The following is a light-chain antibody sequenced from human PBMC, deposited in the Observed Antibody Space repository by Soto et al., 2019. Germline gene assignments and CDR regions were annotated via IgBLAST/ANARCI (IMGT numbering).Light chain of an antibody. V-gene: IGKV3-15*01. CDR2: GAT. J-gene: IGKJ1*01. CDR1: QSVSSN. CDR3: QHYSNWPPWT. Sequence: EIVMTQSPATLSVSPGDRVTLCFRASQSVSSNLAWYQQKPGQPPRLFIYGATSRATGVPARFSGSRSGTEFTLTISSLQSEDVAIYYCQHYSNWPPWTFGQGTKVDIK.